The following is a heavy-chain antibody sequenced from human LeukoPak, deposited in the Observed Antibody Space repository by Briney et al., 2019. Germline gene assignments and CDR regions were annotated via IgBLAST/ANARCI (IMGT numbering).Heavy chain of an antibody. Sequence: PSETLSLTCAVYGGSFSAYYWTWIRQPPGKGLEWIGGINHIGSINYNPSLKSRVTISVDTSKNQFSLKLSSVTAADTAVYYCAKRGPYYYGSGSYYQGAQYCFDSWGQGTLVTVSS. CDR1: GGSFSAYY. D-gene: IGHD3-10*01. J-gene: IGHJ4*02. CDR3: AKRGPYYYGSGSYYQGAQYCFDS. CDR2: INHIGSI. V-gene: IGHV4-34*01.